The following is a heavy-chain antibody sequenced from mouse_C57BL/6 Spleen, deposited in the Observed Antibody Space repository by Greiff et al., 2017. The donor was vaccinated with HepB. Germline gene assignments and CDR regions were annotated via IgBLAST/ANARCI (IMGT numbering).Heavy chain of an antibody. CDR3: ARVLTGFFDY. CDR2: INYDGSST. D-gene: IGHD4-1*01. Sequence: EVHLVESEGGLVQPGSSMKLSCTASGFTFSDYYMAWVRQVPEKGLERVANINYDGSSTYYLDSLKSRFIISRDNAKNILYLQMSSLKSEDTATYYCARVLTGFFDYWGQGTTLTVSS. J-gene: IGHJ2*01. CDR1: GFTFSDYY. V-gene: IGHV5-16*01.